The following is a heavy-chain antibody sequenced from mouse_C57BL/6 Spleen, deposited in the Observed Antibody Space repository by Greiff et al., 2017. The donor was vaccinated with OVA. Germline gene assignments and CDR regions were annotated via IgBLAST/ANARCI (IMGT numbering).Heavy chain of an antibody. CDR1: GYTFTDYY. Sequence: VQLQQSGPELVKPGASVKISCKASGYTFTDYYMNWVKQSHGKSLEWIGDINPNNGGTSYNQKFKGKATLTVDKSSSTAYMELRSLTSEDSAVYYCAKGGTTVVEGYAMDYWGQGTSVTVAS. CDR2: INPNNGGT. V-gene: IGHV1-26*01. J-gene: IGHJ4*01. CDR3: AKGGTTVVEGYAMDY. D-gene: IGHD1-1*01.